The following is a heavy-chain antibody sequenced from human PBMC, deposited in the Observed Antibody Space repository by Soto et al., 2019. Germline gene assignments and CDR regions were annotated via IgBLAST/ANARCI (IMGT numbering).Heavy chain of an antibody. Sequence: EVQLVESGGGLVQPGGSLRLSCVASGFTVSSDFMSWVRQAPGKGLEWVSMIHDGDSTYYADPVKGRFTSSRDTSKNTLYLQMNSLRAEDTAVYHCANRGYWGQGTLVTVSS. CDR3: ANRGY. CDR1: GFTVSSDF. V-gene: IGHV3-66*01. D-gene: IGHD2-15*01. J-gene: IGHJ4*02. CDR2: IHDGDST.